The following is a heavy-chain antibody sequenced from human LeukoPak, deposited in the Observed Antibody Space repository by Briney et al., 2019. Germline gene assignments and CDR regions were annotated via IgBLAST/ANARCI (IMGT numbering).Heavy chain of an antibody. D-gene: IGHD2-2*01. CDR3: GIVRDIVVVPAATRFDP. Sequence: GGSLRLSCAASGFTFSGSAMHWVRQASGKGLEWVGRIRSKANSYATAYAASVKGRFTISRDDSKNTAYLQMNSLKTEDTAVYYCGIVRDIVVVPAATRFDPWGQGTLVTVSS. J-gene: IGHJ5*02. CDR2: IRSKANSYAT. V-gene: IGHV3-73*01. CDR1: GFTFSGSA.